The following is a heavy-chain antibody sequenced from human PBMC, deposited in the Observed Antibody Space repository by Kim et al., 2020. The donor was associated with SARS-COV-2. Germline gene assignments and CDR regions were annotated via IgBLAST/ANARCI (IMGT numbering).Heavy chain of an antibody. V-gene: IGHV1-2*02. CDR2: INPNSGGT. J-gene: IGHJ4*02. D-gene: IGHD5-18*01. Sequence: ASVKVSCKASGYTFTGYYMHWVRQAPGQGLEWMGWINPNSGGTNYAQKFQGRVTMTRDTSISTAYMEPSRLRSDDTAVYYCARDPHVDTAMVDYWGQGTLVTVSS. CDR3: ARDPHVDTAMVDY. CDR1: GYTFTGYY.